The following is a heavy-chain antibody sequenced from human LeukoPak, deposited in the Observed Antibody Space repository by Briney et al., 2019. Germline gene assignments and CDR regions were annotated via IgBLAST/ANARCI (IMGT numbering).Heavy chain of an antibody. CDR2: VSNDGRSK. D-gene: IGHD3-10*02. J-gene: IGHJ6*04. CDR3: AELGITMIGGF. CDR1: GFTFKVYA. V-gene: IGHV3-30*04. Sequence: GGSLRLSCSASGFTFKVYALHWLRQAPGKGLEWLAIVSNDGRSKHDADSVMGRFTISRDNAKNSLYLQMNSLRAEDTAVYYCAELGITMIGGFWGKGTTVTISS.